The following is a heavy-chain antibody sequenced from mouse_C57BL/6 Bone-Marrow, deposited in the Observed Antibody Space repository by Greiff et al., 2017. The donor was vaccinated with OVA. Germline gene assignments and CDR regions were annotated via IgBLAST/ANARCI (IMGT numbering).Heavy chain of an antibody. D-gene: IGHD1-1*01. J-gene: IGHJ4*01. CDR3: ARWLIYYYGSSYFYYAMDY. CDR1: GYTFTSYW. CDR2: IDPNSGGT. V-gene: IGHV1-72*01. Sequence: QVQLQQSGAELVKPGASVKLSCKASGYTFTSYWMHWVKQRPGRGLEWIGRIDPNSGGTKYNEKFKSKATLTVDKPSSTAYMQLSSLTSEDSAVYYCARWLIYYYGSSYFYYAMDYWGQGTSVTVSS.